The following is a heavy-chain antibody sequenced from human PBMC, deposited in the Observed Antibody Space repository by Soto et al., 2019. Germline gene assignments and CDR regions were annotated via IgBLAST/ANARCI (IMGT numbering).Heavy chain of an antibody. Sequence: EVQLLESGGGLVQPGGSLRLSCAASGFTFSSYAMSWVRQAPGKGLEWVSAISGSGGSTYYADSVKGRFTISRDNSKNTLYLQMNSLRAEETAVYYCAKPQAFSNWFDPWGQGTLVTVSS. V-gene: IGHV3-23*01. CDR2: ISGSGGST. D-gene: IGHD3-16*01. J-gene: IGHJ5*02. CDR3: AKPQAFSNWFDP. CDR1: GFTFSSYA.